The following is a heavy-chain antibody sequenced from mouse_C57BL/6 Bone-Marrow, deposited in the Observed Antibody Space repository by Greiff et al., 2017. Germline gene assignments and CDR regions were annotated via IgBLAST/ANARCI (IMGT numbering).Heavy chain of an antibody. Sequence: VMLQESGAELVKPGASVKLSCKASGYTFTSYWMQWVKQGPGQGLEWIGEIDPADSYINYTQKFKGKATLTVDTSSSTAYMQLSSLTSEDSAVYYCARGGFAYWGQGTLGTVSA. CDR2: IDPADSYI. V-gene: IGHV1-50*01. J-gene: IGHJ3*01. CDR3: ARGGFAY. CDR1: GYTFTSYW.